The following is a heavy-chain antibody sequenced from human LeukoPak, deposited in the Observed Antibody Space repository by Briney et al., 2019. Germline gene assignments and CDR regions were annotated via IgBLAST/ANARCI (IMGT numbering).Heavy chain of an antibody. CDR1: GSTFTSHD. V-gene: IGHV1-8*01. J-gene: IGHJ3*01. CDR2: MNPNSGAT. CDR3: ARDGRGAAAPDDAFDV. Sequence: ASVKVSCKTSGSTFTSHDYNWVRQAAGQGLEWMGWMNPNSGATGYAQKFQGRVTMTRDTSITTVYMELSSLTSEDTAVYYCARDGRGAAAPDDAFDVWGQGTMVIVSS. D-gene: IGHD2-2*01.